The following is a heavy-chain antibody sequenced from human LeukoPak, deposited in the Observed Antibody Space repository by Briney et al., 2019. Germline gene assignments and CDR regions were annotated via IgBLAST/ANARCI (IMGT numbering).Heavy chain of an antibody. CDR3: ARCGRGFVGNLWSGYYHYFDY. CDR1: GGSISSSNW. D-gene: IGHD3-3*01. CDR2: IYHSGST. J-gene: IGHJ4*02. V-gene: IGHV4-4*02. Sequence: SETLSLTCAVSGGSISSSNWWSWVRQPPGKGLEWIGEIYHSGSTNYNPSLKSRVTISVDKSKNQFSLKLSSVTAADTAVYYCARCGRGFVGNLWSGYYHYFDYWGQGTLVTVSS.